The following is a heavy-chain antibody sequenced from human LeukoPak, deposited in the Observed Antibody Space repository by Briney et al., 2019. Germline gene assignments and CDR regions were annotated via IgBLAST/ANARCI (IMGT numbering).Heavy chain of an antibody. CDR2: IYSGGST. CDR1: GFTVSSNY. J-gene: IGHJ4*02. Sequence: GGSLRPSCAASGFTVSSNYMSWVRQAPGKGLEWVSVIYSGGSTYYADSVKGRFTISRDSSKNTLYLQMNSLRAEDTAVYYCAAAMALFDYWGQGTLVTVSS. CDR3: AAAMALFDY. D-gene: IGHD5-18*01. V-gene: IGHV3-66*01.